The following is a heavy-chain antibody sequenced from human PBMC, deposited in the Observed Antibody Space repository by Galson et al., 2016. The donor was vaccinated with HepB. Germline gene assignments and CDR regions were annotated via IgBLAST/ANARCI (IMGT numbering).Heavy chain of an antibody. CDR3: ARGRNSAFDY. D-gene: IGHD1-7*01. CDR2: TYYRSRRFS. Sequence: CAISGDSVSADMVAWNWIRQSPSRGLEWLGRTYYRSRRFSDYAESVQGRITINPDTSNNHFSLQLNSVTPDDTAIYFCARGRNSAFDYWGQGILVTVSS. V-gene: IGHV6-1*01. J-gene: IGHJ4*02. CDR1: GDSVSADMVA.